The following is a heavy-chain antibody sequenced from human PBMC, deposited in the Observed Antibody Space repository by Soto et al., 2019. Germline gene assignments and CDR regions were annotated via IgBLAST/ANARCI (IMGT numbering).Heavy chain of an antibody. Sequence: QVQLVQSGAEVKKPGSSVKVSCKASGGTFSSYAISWVRQAPGQGLEWMGGIIPIFGTANYAQKFQGRVTITADESTSTGYMELSSLRSEDTAVYYCAREPQGYYDSSGYYNLYYFDYWGQGTLVTVSS. D-gene: IGHD3-22*01. V-gene: IGHV1-69*01. CDR2: IIPIFGTA. CDR1: GGTFSSYA. J-gene: IGHJ4*02. CDR3: AREPQGYYDSSGYYNLYYFDY.